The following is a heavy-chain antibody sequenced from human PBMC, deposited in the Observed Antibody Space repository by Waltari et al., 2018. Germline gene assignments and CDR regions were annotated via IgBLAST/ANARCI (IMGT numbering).Heavy chain of an antibody. CDR2: IYHTGST. CDR3: ARDSGSLFAFDF. CDR1: GYSLTSGYK. Sequence: QVQLQESGPGLVKPSETLSLICSVSGYSLTSGYKWGWIRQSPGKGLEWIGTIYHTGSTYYNPSLASRATLSVDTSKNQFSLMVTSVTAADTAVYYCARDSGSLFAFDFWGQGTMVTVSS. V-gene: IGHV4-38-2*02. J-gene: IGHJ3*01. D-gene: IGHD6-19*01.